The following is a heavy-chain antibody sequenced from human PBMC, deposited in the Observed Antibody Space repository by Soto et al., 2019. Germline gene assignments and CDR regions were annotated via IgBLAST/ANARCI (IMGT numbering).Heavy chain of an antibody. Sequence: GGSLRLSCAASGFTFSSYAMHWVRQAPGKGLEWVALISYDGSNKYYADSVKGRFTISRDNSKNTLYLQMDSLRVEDTAVYYCARPSSIWYSWFFGFDYWGQGTLVTVSS. CDR3: ARPSSIWYSWFFGFDY. CDR2: ISYDGSNK. D-gene: IGHD6-13*01. V-gene: IGHV3-30-3*01. J-gene: IGHJ4*02. CDR1: GFTFSSYA.